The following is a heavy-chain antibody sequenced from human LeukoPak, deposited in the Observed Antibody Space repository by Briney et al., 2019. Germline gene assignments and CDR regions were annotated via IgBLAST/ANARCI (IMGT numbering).Heavy chain of an antibody. Sequence: ASETLSLTCAVYGGSFSGYYWSWIRQPPGKGLEWIGYIYYSGSTNYNPSLKSRVTISVDTSKNQFSLKLSSVTAADTAVYYCARESVSPSDAFDIWGQGTMVTVSS. CDR3: ARESVSPSDAFDI. CDR1: GGSFSGYY. J-gene: IGHJ3*02. D-gene: IGHD1-14*01. V-gene: IGHV4-59*01. CDR2: IYYSGST.